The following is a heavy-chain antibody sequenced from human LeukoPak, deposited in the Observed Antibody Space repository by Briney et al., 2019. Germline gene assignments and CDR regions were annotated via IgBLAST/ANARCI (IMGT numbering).Heavy chain of an antibody. CDR2: ISTSSTYI. D-gene: IGHD4-17*01. Sequence: GGSLRLACAASGFPFRSHSINWVRQAPGQGPEWVAFISTSSTYIQYTDSVKGRFTISRDNANSSVYLQMDSLRPDDTAVYYCARAHYGDFLHWYPGSLDPWGQGTLVTVSS. CDR3: ARAHYGDFLHWYPGSLDP. V-gene: IGHV3-21*04. J-gene: IGHJ5*02. CDR1: GFPFRSHS.